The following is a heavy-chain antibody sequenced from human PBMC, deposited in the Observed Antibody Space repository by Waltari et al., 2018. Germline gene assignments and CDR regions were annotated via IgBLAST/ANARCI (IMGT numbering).Heavy chain of an antibody. CDR1: GGSISSHY. CDR3: ASWLVGDHSSGYYYFDY. Sequence: QVQLQESGPGLVKPSETLSLTCTVSGGSISSHYWSWIRQPPGKGLEWIGYIYYSGSTNYNPSLKSRVTISVDTSKNQFSLKLSSVTAADTAVYYCASWLVGDHSSGYYYFDYWGQGTLVTVSS. V-gene: IGHV4-59*11. CDR2: IYYSGST. D-gene: IGHD3-22*01. J-gene: IGHJ4*02.